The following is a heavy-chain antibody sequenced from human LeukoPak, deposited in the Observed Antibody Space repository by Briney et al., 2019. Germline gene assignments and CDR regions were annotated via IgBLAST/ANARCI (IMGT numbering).Heavy chain of an antibody. CDR3: AREYRKNYYGSGSYYLGRCWFDP. D-gene: IGHD3-10*01. Sequence: ASVKVSCKASGGTFSSYAISWVRQAPGQGLEWMGGIIPIFGTANYAQKFQGRVTITADESTSTAYMELSSLRSEDTAVYYCAREYRKNYYGSGSYYLGRCWFDPWGQGTLVTVSS. CDR1: GGTFSSYA. V-gene: IGHV1-69*13. J-gene: IGHJ5*02. CDR2: IIPIFGTA.